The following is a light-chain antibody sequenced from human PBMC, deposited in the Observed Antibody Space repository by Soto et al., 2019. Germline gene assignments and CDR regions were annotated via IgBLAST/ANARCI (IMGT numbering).Light chain of an antibody. V-gene: IGKV3-15*01. J-gene: IGKJ2*01. CDR2: GAS. Sequence: EIVMTQSPATLSVSPGERATLSCRASQSVSSNLAWYQQKPGQAPRLLIYGASTRATDIPARFSGSGSGTEFTLTISSLQSEDVAVYYCQQYKDWRTFGQGTKLEIK. CDR1: QSVSSN. CDR3: QQYKDWRT.